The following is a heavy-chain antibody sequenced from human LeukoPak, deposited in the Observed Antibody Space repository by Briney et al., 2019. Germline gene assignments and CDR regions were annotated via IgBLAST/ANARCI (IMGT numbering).Heavy chain of an antibody. CDR3: ARGRRDYGDYGFYY. CDR1: GYTFTSYA. Sequence: ASVKVSCKASGYTFTSYAMHWVRQAPGQRLEWMGWINAGNGNTKYSQKFQGRVTITRDTSASTAYMELSSLRSEDTAVYYCARGRRDYGDYGFYYWGQGTLVTVSS. D-gene: IGHD4-17*01. J-gene: IGHJ4*02. V-gene: IGHV1-3*01. CDR2: INAGNGNT.